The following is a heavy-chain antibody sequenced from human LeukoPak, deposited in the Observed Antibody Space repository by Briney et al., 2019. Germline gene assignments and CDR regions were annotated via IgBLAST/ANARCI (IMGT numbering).Heavy chain of an antibody. CDR1: GGSISIYY. V-gene: IGHV4-59*01. D-gene: IGHD2-21*02. J-gene: IGHJ2*01. CDR2: IYYSGST. CDR3: ARGNRMTARGYFDL. Sequence: PSETLSLTCTVSGGSISIYYWSWIRQPPGKGLEWIGYIYYSGSTNYNPSLKSRVTISVDTSKNQFSLKLSSVTAADTAVYYCARGNRMTARGYFDLWGRGTLVTVSS.